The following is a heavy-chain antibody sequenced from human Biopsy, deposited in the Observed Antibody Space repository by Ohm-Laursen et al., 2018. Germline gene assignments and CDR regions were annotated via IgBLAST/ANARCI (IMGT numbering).Heavy chain of an antibody. CDR1: GYTFAGYY. CDR2: INPNSGNA. J-gene: IGHJ6*02. D-gene: IGHD3-9*01. CDR3: ARVPAYPSIDGYYGLDL. Sequence: GSSVKVSCKVSGYTFAGYYLHWVRQAPGHGLEWMGWINPNSGNANYAQSFQGRLTVTRDTSISTAYMELISLTFDDTAIYYCARVPAYPSIDGYYGLDLWGQGTTVIVSS. V-gene: IGHV1-2*02.